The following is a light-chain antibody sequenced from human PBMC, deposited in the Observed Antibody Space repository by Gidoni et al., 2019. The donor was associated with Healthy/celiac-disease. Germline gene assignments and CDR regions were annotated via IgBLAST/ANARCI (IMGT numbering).Light chain of an antibody. CDR1: QSISSY. V-gene: IGKV1-39*01. J-gene: IGKJ4*01. CDR3: QQSYSTPHT. Sequence: IQITQSPSSLSASVADRVTITCRASQSISSYLKWYQQKPGKAPKLLIYAASSLQSGVPSRFSGSGSGTDFTLTISSLQPEDVATYYWQQSYSTPHTFGGGTKVEIK. CDR2: AAS.